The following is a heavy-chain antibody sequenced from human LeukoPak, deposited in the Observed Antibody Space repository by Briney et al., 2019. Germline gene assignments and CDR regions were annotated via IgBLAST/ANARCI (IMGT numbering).Heavy chain of an antibody. CDR2: IWFDGSNK. CDR3: ARDRGTTSIDH. CDR1: GLTFSSSG. J-gene: IGHJ4*02. D-gene: IGHD1-1*01. Sequence: GGSLRLSCTASGLTFSSSGMHWVRHAPGKGLEWVGLIWFDGSNKYYADSVKGRFTISRDNSKNTLYLQMNSLRAEDTAVYYCARDRGTTSIDHWGQGTLVTVSS. V-gene: IGHV3-33*01.